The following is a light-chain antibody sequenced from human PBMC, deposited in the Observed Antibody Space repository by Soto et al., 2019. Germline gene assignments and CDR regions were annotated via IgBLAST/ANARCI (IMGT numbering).Light chain of an antibody. CDR3: QQYDDWPWT. CDR2: GAS. CDR1: QSVSSN. Sequence: EIVLTQSPGTLSLSPGERATLSCRASQSVSSNYLAWYQQKPGQAPRLLISGASTRAADFPARFSGSGSGTEFILTISSLQSEDFAFYYCQQYDDWPWTFGQGTKVDIK. V-gene: IGKV3-15*01. J-gene: IGKJ1*01.